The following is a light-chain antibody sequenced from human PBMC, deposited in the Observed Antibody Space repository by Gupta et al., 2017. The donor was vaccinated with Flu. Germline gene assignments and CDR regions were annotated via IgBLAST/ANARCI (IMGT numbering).Light chain of an antibody. CDR3: SSYTTTSTV. V-gene: IGLV2-14*01. J-gene: IGLJ3*02. CDR1: NSDIRGYNS. Sequence: QSALTQPASVSGSPGQSITISCTGTNSDIRGYNSVSWYQQHPGKAPKLLIYDVSIRPSGVSDRFSGSKSGTTASLTISGLQAEDDAYYYCSSYTTTSTVFGGGTKLAVL. CDR2: DVS.